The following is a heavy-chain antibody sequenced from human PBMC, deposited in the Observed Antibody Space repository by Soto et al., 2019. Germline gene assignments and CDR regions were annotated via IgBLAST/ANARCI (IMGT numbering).Heavy chain of an antibody. Sequence: QVQLMQSGAEVKKPGASVKVSCEASGYSFTDFFIHWVRQAPGQGLEWMGYINPNSGDTNFAQKFQGRVTMTRDTSISTAVMELSRLRSDDTAVYYCTSVMGSDSYYYYGMDVWGQGTTVTVSS. V-gene: IGHV1-2*02. CDR2: INPNSGDT. CDR1: GYSFTDFF. J-gene: IGHJ6*02. CDR3: TSVMGSDSYYYYGMDV. D-gene: IGHD2-8*01.